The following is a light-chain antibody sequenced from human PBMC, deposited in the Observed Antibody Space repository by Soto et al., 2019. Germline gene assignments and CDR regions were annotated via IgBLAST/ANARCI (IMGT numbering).Light chain of an antibody. CDR3: QQYNSYRT. Sequence: DIQMTQSPSTLSASVGDRVTITCRASESISKALAWYQQKPGEAPKLLIYDASSLESGVPSRFSGSGSGTEFTLTISSLQPDDFATYYCQQYNSYRTFGQGTKVDIK. J-gene: IGKJ1*01. CDR1: ESISKA. CDR2: DAS. V-gene: IGKV1-5*01.